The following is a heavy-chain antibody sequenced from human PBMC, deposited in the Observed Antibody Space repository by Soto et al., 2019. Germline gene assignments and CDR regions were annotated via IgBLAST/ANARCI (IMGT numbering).Heavy chain of an antibody. CDR2: IKEDGSEK. J-gene: IGHJ6*02. Sequence: DVRLVESGGGLVQPGGSLRLSCAASAFTFSSYWMTWVRQAPGKGLERVASIKEDGSEKYYLDSVKGRFTISRDNAKNSLYLQMNGLRAEDTAVYYCARDGPCIAVTAPGNYYGMDVWGQGTTVTVSS. CDR1: AFTFSSYW. V-gene: IGHV3-7*03. D-gene: IGHD6-19*01. CDR3: ARDGPCIAVTAPGNYYGMDV.